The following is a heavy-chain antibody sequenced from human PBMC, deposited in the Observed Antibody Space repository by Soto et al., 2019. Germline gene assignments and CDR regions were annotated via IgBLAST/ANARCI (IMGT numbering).Heavy chain of an antibody. D-gene: IGHD6-19*01. Sequence: GSLRLSCAASGFAFISYDIRWVRQATGKGLEWVSAIGTAGDTYYPGSVKGRFTISRENAKNSLYLQMNSLRAGDTAVYYCARVGWYGMDVWGQGTTVTVSS. V-gene: IGHV3-13*01. J-gene: IGHJ6*02. CDR2: IGTAGDT. CDR3: ARVGWYGMDV. CDR1: GFAFISYD.